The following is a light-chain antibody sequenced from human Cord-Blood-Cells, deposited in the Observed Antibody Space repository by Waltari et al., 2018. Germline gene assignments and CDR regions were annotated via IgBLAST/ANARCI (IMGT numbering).Light chain of an antibody. CDR2: KAS. J-gene: IGKJ2*03. Sequence: DIQMTQSPSTLSASVGDRVTITCRASQSISSWLAWYQQKTGKAPKLLIYKASSLESGVPSRFRGSGSGTEFTLTISILQPDDFATYYCQQYNSYSPYSFGQGTKLEIK. CDR3: QQYNSYSPYS. V-gene: IGKV1-5*03. CDR1: QSISSW.